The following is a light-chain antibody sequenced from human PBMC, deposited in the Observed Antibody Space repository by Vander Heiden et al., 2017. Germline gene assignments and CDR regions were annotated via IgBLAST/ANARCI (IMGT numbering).Light chain of an antibody. V-gene: IGKV1-9*01. CDR3: QQDNSYPPFT. J-gene: IGKJ3*01. Sequence: DIQLTQSPSFLSASVGDRVTITCRASQGISSYLAWYQQKPGKAPKLLIYAASTLQSGVPSRFSGRASGTEFTLTISRRQPEDFATYYCQQDNSYPPFTFGHGTNVDIK. CDR2: AAS. CDR1: QGISSY.